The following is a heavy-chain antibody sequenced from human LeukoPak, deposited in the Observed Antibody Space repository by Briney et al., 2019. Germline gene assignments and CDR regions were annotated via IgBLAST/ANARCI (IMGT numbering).Heavy chain of an antibody. V-gene: IGHV4-4*08. CDR3: ARRAYHDTSGYYPASGYFDL. D-gene: IGHD3-22*01. J-gene: IGHJ2*01. Sequence: SETLSLTCTVSGGSIFSYYFNWIRQPPGKGLEWSGYIYSNGITNYNPSLRSRGTISIATSKNQFSLRLRSVTAADTAIYYCARRAYHDTSGYYPASGYFDLWGRGTLVTASS. CDR2: IYSNGIT. CDR1: GGSIFSYY.